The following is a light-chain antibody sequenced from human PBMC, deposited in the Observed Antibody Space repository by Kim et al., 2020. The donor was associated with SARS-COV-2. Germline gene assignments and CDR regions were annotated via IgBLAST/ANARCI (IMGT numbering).Light chain of an antibody. CDR3: QQYDNLVLS. V-gene: IGKV3-20*01. CDR1: QTGNGNY. CDR2: GIS. J-gene: IGKJ4*01. Sequence: TPGERASLSCRASQTGNGNYLTWYKQKPGQAPRLLISGISIRATGIPDRFSGSGSGTVFTLTISGVEAEDFALYYCQQYDNLVLSFGGGTKVDIK.